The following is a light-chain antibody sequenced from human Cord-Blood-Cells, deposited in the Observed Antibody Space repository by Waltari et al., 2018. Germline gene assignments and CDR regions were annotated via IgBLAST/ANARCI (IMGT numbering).Light chain of an antibody. CDR2: AAS. CDR1: QGISSY. J-gene: IGKJ2*01. Sequence: DIQLPQSPSFLSASVRDRVTIPCRASQGISSYLAWYPQKPGKAPKLLIYAASTLQSGVPSRFSGSGSGTEFTLTISSLQPEDFATYYCQQLNSYPYTFGQGTKLEIK. CDR3: QQLNSYPYT. V-gene: IGKV1-9*01.